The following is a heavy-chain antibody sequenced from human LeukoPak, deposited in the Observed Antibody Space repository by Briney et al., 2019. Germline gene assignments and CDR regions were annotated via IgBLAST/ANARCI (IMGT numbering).Heavy chain of an antibody. CDR2: IYPGDSDT. V-gene: IGHV5-51*01. CDR1: GYSFTSYW. CDR3: ARQVAVAGSRPYDY. Sequence: GESLKISCKGSGYSFTSYWIGWVRQMPGKGLEWMGIIYPGDSDTRYSPSFQGQVTISADKSISTTYLQRSSLKAPDTAMYYCARQVAVAGSRPYDYWGQGTLVTVSS. D-gene: IGHD6-19*01. J-gene: IGHJ4*02.